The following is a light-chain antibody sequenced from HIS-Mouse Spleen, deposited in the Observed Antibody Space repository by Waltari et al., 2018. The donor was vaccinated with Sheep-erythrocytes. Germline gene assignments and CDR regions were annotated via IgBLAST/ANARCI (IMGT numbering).Light chain of an antibody. CDR3: CSYAGSSTLV. CDR1: SSAGGCFNL. J-gene: IGLJ2*01. Sequence: QSALTQPASVSGSPGQSLTISCTGTSSAGGCFNLSSWYPQHPGKAPKLMIFEGSNRTSGVSNRFSGSKSGNTASLTISGLQAEDEADYYCCSYAGSSTLVFGGGTKLTVL. V-gene: IGLV2-23*01. CDR2: EGS.